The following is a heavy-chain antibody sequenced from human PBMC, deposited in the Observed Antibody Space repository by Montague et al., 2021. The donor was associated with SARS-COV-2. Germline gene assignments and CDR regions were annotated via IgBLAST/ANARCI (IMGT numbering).Heavy chain of an antibody. CDR3: ARHGAIQWFGEFGAFDY. D-gene: IGHD3-10*01. CDR2: IYFSGTT. Sequence: SETLSLTCDVSGDSIRSSNFYWGWIRQSPGKGLEWIGSIYFSGTTNPNPYLKIRVTISVETSKSQFSLKLTTATAADTAVYYCARHGAIQWFGEFGAFDYWGQGILVTVSS. J-gene: IGHJ4*02. V-gene: IGHV4-39*01. CDR1: GDSIRSSNFY.